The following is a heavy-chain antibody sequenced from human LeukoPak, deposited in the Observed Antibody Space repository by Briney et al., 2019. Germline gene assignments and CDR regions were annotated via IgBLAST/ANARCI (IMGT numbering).Heavy chain of an antibody. CDR3: VRQGTVGEFDY. Sequence: GGSLRLSCAASGFSFSSYEMNWVRQAPGKGLEWVSYISSSGTTIYYVDSVKGRFTISRDNAKNTLYMQMKSLRADDTAVYYCVRQGTVGEFDYWGQGTLVTVSS. D-gene: IGHD1-26*01. J-gene: IGHJ4*02. CDR2: ISSSGTTI. CDR1: GFSFSSYE. V-gene: IGHV3-48*03.